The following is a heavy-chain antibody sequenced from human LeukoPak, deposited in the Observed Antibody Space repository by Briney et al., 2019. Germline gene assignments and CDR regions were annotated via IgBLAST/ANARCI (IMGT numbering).Heavy chain of an antibody. J-gene: IGHJ6*02. Sequence: PSETLSLTCTVSGGSISSYYWSWIRQPPGKGLEWIGYIYYSGSANYNPSLKSRVTISVDTSKNQFSLKLSSVTAADTAVYYCARGYYGSGTSYYYYYYGMDVWGQGTTVTVSS. CDR1: GGSISSYY. CDR3: ARGYYGSGTSYYYYYYGMDV. D-gene: IGHD3-10*01. V-gene: IGHV4-59*08. CDR2: IYYSGSA.